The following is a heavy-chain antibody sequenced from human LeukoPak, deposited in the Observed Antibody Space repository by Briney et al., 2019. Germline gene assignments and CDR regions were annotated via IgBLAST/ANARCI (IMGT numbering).Heavy chain of an antibody. V-gene: IGHV3-23*01. CDR1: GFTFSDYY. CDR2: ISGSGGST. Sequence: PGGSLRLSCAASGFTFSDYYMSWIRQAPGKGLEWVSAISGSGGSTYYADSVKGRFTISRDNSKNTLYLQMNSLRAEDTAVYYCAKPGSGYYYFDYWGQGTLVTVSS. D-gene: IGHD3-22*01. CDR3: AKPGSGYYYFDY. J-gene: IGHJ4*02.